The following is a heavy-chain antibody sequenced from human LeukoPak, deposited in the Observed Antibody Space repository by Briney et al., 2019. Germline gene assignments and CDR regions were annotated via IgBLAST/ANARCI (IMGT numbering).Heavy chain of an antibody. J-gene: IGHJ3*02. CDR3: AKIPPDHYYDSSGYKRGYAFDI. CDR2: FDAEDGET. D-gene: IGHD3-22*01. V-gene: IGHV1-24*01. CDR1: GYTLIELS. Sequence: ASVKVSCKVSGYTLIELSMHWVRQAPGKGLEWMGGFDAEDGETIYAQKFQGRVTMTEDTSTDTAYMELGSLRSEDTAVYYCAKIPPDHYYDSSGYKRGYAFDIWGQGTMVTVSS.